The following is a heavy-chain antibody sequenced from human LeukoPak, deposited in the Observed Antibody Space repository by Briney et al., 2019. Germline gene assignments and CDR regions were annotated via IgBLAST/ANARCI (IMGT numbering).Heavy chain of an antibody. Sequence: GESLKISCQGFGFDFTNSWIAWVRQMPGKGLQGVGIIYPGGSVTRYSPSFQGQATISADKSISAAYLKWSSLKTSDTAVYYCARVLQGRYGLDFWGLGTLVTFAS. CDR1: GFDFTNSW. J-gene: IGHJ4*02. CDR2: IYPGGSVT. D-gene: IGHD3-16*01. V-gene: IGHV5-51*01. CDR3: ARVLQGRYGLDF.